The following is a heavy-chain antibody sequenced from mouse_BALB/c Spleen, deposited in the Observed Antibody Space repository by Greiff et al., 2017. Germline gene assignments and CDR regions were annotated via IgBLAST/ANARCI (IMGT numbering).Heavy chain of an antibody. CDR1: GFTFSSYY. D-gene: IGHD2-4*01. CDR2: INSNGGST. Sequence: EVKVVESGGGLVKLGGSLKLSCAASGFTFSSYYMSWVRQTPEKRLELVAAINSNGGSTYYPDTVKGRFTISRDNAKNTLYLQMSSLKSEDTALYYCARLRDYNRGASIDYWGQGTTLTVSS. V-gene: IGHV5-6-2*01. J-gene: IGHJ2*01. CDR3: ARLRDYNRGASIDY.